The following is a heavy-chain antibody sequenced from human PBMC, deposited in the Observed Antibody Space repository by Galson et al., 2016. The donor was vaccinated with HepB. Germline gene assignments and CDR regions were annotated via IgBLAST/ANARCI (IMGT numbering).Heavy chain of an antibody. CDR3: AKSRGYTYGQNPIYY. J-gene: IGHJ4*02. CDR1: GGIFRSYA. V-gene: IGHV1-69*13. CDR2: IIAVFGTT. D-gene: IGHD5-18*01. Sequence: SVKVSCKASGGIFRSYAINWVRQAPGQGLQWMGGIIAVFGTTNYAQNFQGRLTITADESTTTAYMELSSLRSEDTAVYYWAKSRGYTYGQNPIYYWGPGTLVTVSS.